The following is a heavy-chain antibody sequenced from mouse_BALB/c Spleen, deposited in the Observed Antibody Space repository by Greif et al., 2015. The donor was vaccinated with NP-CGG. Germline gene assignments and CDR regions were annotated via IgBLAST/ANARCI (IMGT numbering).Heavy chain of an antibody. V-gene: IGHV5-12-2*01. D-gene: IGHD2-2*01. Sequence: DVQLVESGGGLVQPGGSLKLSCAASGFTFSSYTMSWVRQTPEKRLEWVAYISNGGGSTYYPDTVKGRFTISRDNAKNTLYLQMSSLKSEDTAMYYCARHDYGYGGSMDYWGQGTSVTVSS. CDR3: ARHDYGYGGSMDY. J-gene: IGHJ4*01. CDR1: GFTFSSYT. CDR2: ISNGGGST.